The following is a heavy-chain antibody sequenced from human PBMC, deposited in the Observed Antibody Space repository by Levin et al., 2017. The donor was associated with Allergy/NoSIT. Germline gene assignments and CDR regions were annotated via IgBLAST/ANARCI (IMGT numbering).Heavy chain of an antibody. D-gene: IGHD3-22*01. CDR2: IKSKTDGGTT. J-gene: IGHJ3*02. CDR3: TTAPAVTYYYDSSGRGDAFDS. CDR1: GFTFSNAW. V-gene: IGHV3-15*01. Sequence: GGSLRLSCAASGFTFSNAWMSWVRQAPGKGLEWVGRIKSKTDGGTTDYAAPVKGRFTISRDDSKNTLYLQMNSLKTEDTAVYYCTTAPAVTYYYDSSGRGDAFDSWGQGTMVTVSS.